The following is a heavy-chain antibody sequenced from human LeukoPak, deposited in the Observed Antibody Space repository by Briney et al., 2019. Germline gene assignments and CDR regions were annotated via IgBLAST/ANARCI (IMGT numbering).Heavy chain of an antibody. D-gene: IGHD3-10*01. CDR1: GGSFSGYY. J-gene: IGHJ4*02. CDR2: IYHSGSA. Sequence: SETLSLTCAVYGGSFSGYYWSWIRQPPGKGLEWIGEIYHSGSANYNPSLKSRVTISVDKSKNQFSLKLSSVTAADTAVYYCARGYGSAIYFDYWGQGTLVTVSS. V-gene: IGHV4-34*01. CDR3: ARGYGSAIYFDY.